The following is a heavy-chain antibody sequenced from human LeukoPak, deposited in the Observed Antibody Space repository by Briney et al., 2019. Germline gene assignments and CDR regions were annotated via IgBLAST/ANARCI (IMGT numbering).Heavy chain of an antibody. CDR1: GGSFSGYY. CDR2: INHSGST. D-gene: IGHD2-2*01. V-gene: IGHV4-34*01. CDR3: ARERYCSSTSCYRYHRKDHWFDP. J-gene: IGHJ5*02. Sequence: ASETLSLTCAVYGGSFSGYYWSWIRQPPGKGLEWIREINHSGSTNYNPSLKSRVTISVDTSKNQFSLKLSSVTAADTAVYYCARERYCSSTSCYRYHRKDHWFDPWGQGTLVTVSS.